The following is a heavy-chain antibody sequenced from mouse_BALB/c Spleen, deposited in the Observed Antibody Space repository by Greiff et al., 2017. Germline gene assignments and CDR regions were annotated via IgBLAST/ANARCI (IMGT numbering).Heavy chain of an antibody. CDR2: IDPANGNT. D-gene: IGHD2-14*01. V-gene: IGHV14-3*02. CDR1: GFNIKDTY. Sequence: EVQLQQSGAELVKPGASVKLSCTASGFNIKDTYMHWVKQRPEQGLEWIGRIDPANGNTKYDPKFQGKATITADTSSNTAYLQLSSLTSEDTAVYYCARAYYRSPYAMDYWGQGTSVTVSS. CDR3: ARAYYRSPYAMDY. J-gene: IGHJ4*01.